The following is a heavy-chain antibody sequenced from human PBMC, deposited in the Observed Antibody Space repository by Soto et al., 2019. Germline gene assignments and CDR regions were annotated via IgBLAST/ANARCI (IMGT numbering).Heavy chain of an antibody. V-gene: IGHV3-23*01. CDR1: GFTFSSYA. D-gene: IGHD1-26*01. J-gene: IGHJ4*02. Sequence: GGSLRLSCAASGFTFSSYAMSWVRQAPGKGLEWVSAISGSGESTYYADYVKGRFTISRDNSKNTLYLQMNSLRAEDTAVYYCAKDGWLLLTGVFDYWGQGTLVTVSS. CDR3: AKDGWLLLTGVFDY. CDR2: ISGSGEST.